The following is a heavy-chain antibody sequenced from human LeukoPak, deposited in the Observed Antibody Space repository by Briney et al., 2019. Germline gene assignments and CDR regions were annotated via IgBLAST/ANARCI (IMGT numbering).Heavy chain of an antibody. CDR1: GGSISSYY. J-gene: IGHJ5*02. V-gene: IGHV4-59*01. Sequence: SETLSLTCTVSGGSISSYYWSWIRQPPGKGLEWIGYIYYSGSTNYNPSLKSRVTISVDTSKNQFSLKLSSVTAADTAVYYCARDRLLWFGELPRGWFDPWGQGTLVTVSS. CDR2: IYYSGST. CDR3: ARDRLLWFGELPRGWFDP. D-gene: IGHD3-10*01.